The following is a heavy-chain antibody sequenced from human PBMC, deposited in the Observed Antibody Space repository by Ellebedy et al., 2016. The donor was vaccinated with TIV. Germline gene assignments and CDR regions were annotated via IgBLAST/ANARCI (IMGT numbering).Heavy chain of an antibody. CDR3: ARDDYFGSGRVWSPIDL. Sequence: GESLKISCAASGFPFSSFWMSWVRQAPGKGLEWVARILQDGNGKYYVDSVKGRFTISRDNARYSVYLQMSSLRAEDTAMYYCARDDYFGSGRVWSPIDLWGQGTLVTVSS. J-gene: IGHJ1*01. V-gene: IGHV3-7*01. CDR1: GFPFSSFW. D-gene: IGHD3-10*01. CDR2: ILQDGNGK.